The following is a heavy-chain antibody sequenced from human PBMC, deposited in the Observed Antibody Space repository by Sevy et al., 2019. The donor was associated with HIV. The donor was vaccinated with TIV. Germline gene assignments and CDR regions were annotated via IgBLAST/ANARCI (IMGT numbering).Heavy chain of an antibody. J-gene: IGHJ3*02. CDR1: GFTFSTYN. Sequence: GGSLRLSCAASGFTFSTYNMNWVRQAPGKGLEWDSYISSSSSTIYHADSVKGRFTISRDNAKNSLYLQMNSLRAEDTAVYYCARSGPGYSSGGSCYSDAFDIWGQGTMVTVSS. V-gene: IGHV3-48*01. CDR2: ISSSSSTI. D-gene: IGHD2-15*01. CDR3: ARSGPGYSSGGSCYSDAFDI.